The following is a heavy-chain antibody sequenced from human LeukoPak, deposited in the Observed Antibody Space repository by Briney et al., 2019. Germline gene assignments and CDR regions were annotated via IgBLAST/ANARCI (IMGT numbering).Heavy chain of an antibody. Sequence: GGSLRLSCAASGFTFSNYAMSWVRQAPGKGLEWVSAITGSGGTTYYADSAKGRFTISRDNSKNTVYLQMNSLRAEDTAVYYCXKGXDKYGIKAYADFWGQGTLVTVSS. CDR2: ITGSGGTT. J-gene: IGHJ4*02. V-gene: IGHV3-23*01. D-gene: IGHD2-8*01. CDR3: XKGXDKYGIKAYADF. CDR1: GFTFSNYA.